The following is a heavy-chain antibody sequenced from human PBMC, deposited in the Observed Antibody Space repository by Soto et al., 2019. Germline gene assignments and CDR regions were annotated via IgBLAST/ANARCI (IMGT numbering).Heavy chain of an antibody. CDR2: IDPSDSYT. V-gene: IGHV5-10-1*03. J-gene: IGHJ5*02. Sequence: EVQLVQSGAEVKKPGESLRISCKGSGYSFTSYWISWVRQMPGKGLEWMGRIDPSDSYTNYSPSFQGHVTISADKSISTAYLQWSSLKASDTAMYYCARRDCTNGVCYELYWFDPWGQGTLVTVSS. D-gene: IGHD2-8*01. CDR1: GYSFTSYW. CDR3: ARRDCTNGVCYELYWFDP.